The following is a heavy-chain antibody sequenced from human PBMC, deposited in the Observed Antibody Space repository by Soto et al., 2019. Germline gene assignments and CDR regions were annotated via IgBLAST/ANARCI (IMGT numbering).Heavy chain of an antibody. CDR3: AKAGVAAAGTSYYYYYGMDV. Sequence: GGSLRLSCAASGFTFNNYAMSWVRQAPGKGLEWVSAITGGGSNTYYADSVKGRFTISRDNSKNTLYLQMNSLRAEDTAVYYCAKAGVAAAGTSYYYYYGMDVWGQGTTVTVSS. J-gene: IGHJ6*02. CDR2: ITGGGSNT. D-gene: IGHD6-13*01. CDR1: GFTFNNYA. V-gene: IGHV3-23*01.